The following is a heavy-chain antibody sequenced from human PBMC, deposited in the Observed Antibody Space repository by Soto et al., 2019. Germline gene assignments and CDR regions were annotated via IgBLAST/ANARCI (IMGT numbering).Heavy chain of an antibody. CDR1: GGTFSSYA. Sequence: QVQLVQSGAEVKKPGSSVKVSCKASGGTFSSYAISWVRQAPGQGLEWMGGIIPIPGTANYAQKFQGRATITADESTSTAYMELSSLRSEDTAVYYCARSQGSSTSLEIYYYYYYGMDVWGQGTTVTVSS. CDR3: ARSQGSSTSLEIYYYYYYGMDV. J-gene: IGHJ6*02. D-gene: IGHD2-2*01. V-gene: IGHV1-69*01. CDR2: IIPIPGTA.